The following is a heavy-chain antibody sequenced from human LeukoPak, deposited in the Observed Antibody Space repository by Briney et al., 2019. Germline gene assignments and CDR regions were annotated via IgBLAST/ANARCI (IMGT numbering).Heavy chain of an antibody. Sequence: GASVKVSCKASGYSFTSYYIHWVRQAPGQGLEWMGIINPTGGSTSYAQKFQGRVTMTRDTSTSTVYMELSSLRSEDTAVYYCARAYGSGSPYDYWGQGTLATVSS. D-gene: IGHD3-10*01. CDR2: INPTGGST. CDR1: GYSFTSYY. V-gene: IGHV1-46*01. J-gene: IGHJ4*02. CDR3: ARAYGSGSPYDY.